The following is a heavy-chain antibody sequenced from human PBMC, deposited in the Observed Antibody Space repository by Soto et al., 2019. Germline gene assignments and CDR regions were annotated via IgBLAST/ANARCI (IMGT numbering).Heavy chain of an antibody. Sequence: VQLVESGGGLVQPGGSLRLSCAASGVAFGSYWMHWVRQAPGKGLVWVSRISQDGAIATQADSVKGRFTISRDNAKNTLFLQMNSLRSDDTAVYYCLRDQRHWNEFADQWGQGTLVTVSS. V-gene: IGHV3-74*01. CDR1: GVAFGSYW. J-gene: IGHJ4*02. CDR3: LRDQRHWNEFADQ. CDR2: ISQDGAIA. D-gene: IGHD1-1*01.